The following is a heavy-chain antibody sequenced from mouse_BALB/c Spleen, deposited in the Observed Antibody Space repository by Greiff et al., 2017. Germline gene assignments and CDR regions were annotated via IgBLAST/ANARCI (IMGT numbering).Heavy chain of an antibody. CDR1: GYTFSSYW. V-gene: IGHV1-9*01. CDR3: ARFGTGTGNYFDY. J-gene: IGHJ2*01. Sequence: QVQLQQSGAELMKPGASVKISCKATGYTFSSYWIEWVKQRPGHGLEWIGEILPGSGSTNYNEKFKGKATFTADTSSNTAYMQLSSLTSEDSAVYYCARFGTGTGNYFDYWGQGTTLTVSS. CDR2: ILPGSGST. D-gene: IGHD4-1*01.